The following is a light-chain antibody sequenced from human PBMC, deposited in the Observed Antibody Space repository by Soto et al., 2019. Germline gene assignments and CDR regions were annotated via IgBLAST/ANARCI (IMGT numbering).Light chain of an antibody. CDR2: AAS. J-gene: IGKJ1*01. V-gene: IGKV1-39*01. CDR1: QSISSY. Sequence: DIQMTQSPSSLSASVGDRVTITCRASQSISSYLNWSQQKPGKAPKLLIYAASSLQSGVPSRFSGSGSGTEFTLTISSLQPEDCATYDCQQSYSTTWTFGQGPKVEIK. CDR3: QQSYSTTWT.